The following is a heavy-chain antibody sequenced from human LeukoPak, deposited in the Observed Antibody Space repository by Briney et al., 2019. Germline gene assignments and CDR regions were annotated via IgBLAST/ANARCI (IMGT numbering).Heavy chain of an antibody. Sequence: GGSLRLSCAASGFTFSDYYMSWIRQAPGKGLEWVSYISSSGSTIYYADSVKGRFTISRDNAKNSLYLQMNSLRAEDTAVYYCARDVLRYFDWLLRENNWFDPWGQGTLVTVSS. J-gene: IGHJ5*02. V-gene: IGHV3-11*01. CDR1: GFTFSDYY. CDR3: ARDVLRYFDWLLRENNWFDP. D-gene: IGHD3-9*01. CDR2: ISSSGSTI.